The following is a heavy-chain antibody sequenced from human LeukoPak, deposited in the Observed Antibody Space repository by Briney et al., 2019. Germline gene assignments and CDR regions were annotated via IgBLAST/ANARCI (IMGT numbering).Heavy chain of an antibody. V-gene: IGHV1-69*13. Sequence: SVTVSFKASGYTFTSYAISWVRQAPGQGVEWMGGIIPIFGTANYAQKFQRRVTITADESTSTAYMELSSLRSEDTAVYYCARNYYDRINYFDYWGQGTLVTVSS. D-gene: IGHD3-22*01. CDR2: IIPIFGTA. J-gene: IGHJ4*02. CDR1: GYTFTSYA. CDR3: ARNYYDRINYFDY.